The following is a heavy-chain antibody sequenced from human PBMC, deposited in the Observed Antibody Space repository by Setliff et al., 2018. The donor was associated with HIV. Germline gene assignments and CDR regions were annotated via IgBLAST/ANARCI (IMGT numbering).Heavy chain of an antibody. Sequence: GGSLRLSCAASGFTFGDYHMIWIRQTPEKGLEWLSDITTDGTKISYADSVKGRFTISRDNAKNTLYLQMNSLIFEDTAVYYCTRGGSYAVGDYWGQGTLVTVSS. CDR3: TRGGSYAVGDY. CDR2: ITTDGTKI. V-gene: IGHV3-74*01. D-gene: IGHD1-26*01. CDR1: GFTFGDYH. J-gene: IGHJ4*02.